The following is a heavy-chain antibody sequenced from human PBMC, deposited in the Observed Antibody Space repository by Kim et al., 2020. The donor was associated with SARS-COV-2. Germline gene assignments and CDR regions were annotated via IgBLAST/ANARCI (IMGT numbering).Heavy chain of an antibody. CDR1: GFTFSSYA. CDR3: AREPYSSSWVYYYYYGM. V-gene: IGHV3-30*04. J-gene: IGHJ6*01. Sequence: GGSLRLSCAASGFTFSSYAMHWVRQAPGKGLEWVAVISYDGSNKYYADSVKGRFTISRDNSKNTLYLQMNSLRAEDTAVYYCAREPYSSSWVYYYYYGM. CDR2: ISYDGSNK. D-gene: IGHD6-13*01.